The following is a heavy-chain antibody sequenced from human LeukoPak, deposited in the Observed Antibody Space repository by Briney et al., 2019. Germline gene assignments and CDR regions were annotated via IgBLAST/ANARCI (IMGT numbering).Heavy chain of an antibody. J-gene: IGHJ5*02. D-gene: IGHD3-10*01. Sequence: EASVKVSCKVSGYTLTELSMHWVRQAPGNGHEWIGGFHPEDGETIYSQKCQGRVTMTEDPSTDTAYMELRSLRSEDTAVYYCATDRGDYYGSGRGWFDPWGQGTLVTVSS. CDR1: GYTLTELS. CDR3: ATDRGDYYGSGRGWFDP. V-gene: IGHV1-24*01. CDR2: FHPEDGET.